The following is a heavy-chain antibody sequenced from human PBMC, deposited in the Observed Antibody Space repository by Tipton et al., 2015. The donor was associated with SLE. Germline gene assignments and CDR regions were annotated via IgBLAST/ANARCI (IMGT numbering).Heavy chain of an antibody. V-gene: IGHV4-61*09. Sequence: TLSLTCTVSGGSISSGSYYWSWIRQPAGKGLEWIGYIYASGSTNYNPSLKSRVTISVDTSKNQFSLKLSSVTAADTAVYYCARDQGNWGAFDYWGQGTLVTVSS. CDR1: GGSISSGSYY. J-gene: IGHJ4*02. D-gene: IGHD7-27*01. CDR3: ARDQGNWGAFDY. CDR2: IYASGST.